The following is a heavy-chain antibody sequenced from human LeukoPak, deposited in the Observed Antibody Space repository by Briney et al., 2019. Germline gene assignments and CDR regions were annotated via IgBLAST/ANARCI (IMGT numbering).Heavy chain of an antibody. CDR1: GGSISSSSYY. V-gene: IGHV4-39*01. CDR2: IYYSVST. Sequence: SETLSLTCTVSGGSISSSSYYWGWIRQPPRRWLEWIGSIYYSVSTYYNPSLKSRVTICVDKSKNQFFLKLSSVTGAETAVYYCARGRWIQPFDYWGQGTLVTVSS. J-gene: IGHJ4*02. D-gene: IGHD5-24*01. CDR3: ARGRWIQPFDY.